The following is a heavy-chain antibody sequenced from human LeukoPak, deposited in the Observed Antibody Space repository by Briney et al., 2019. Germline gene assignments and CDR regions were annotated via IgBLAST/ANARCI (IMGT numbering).Heavy chain of an antibody. Sequence: PGGSLRLSCAASGFTFSSYAMHWVRQAPGKGLEWVAVISYDGSNKYYADSVKGRFTISRDNSKNTLYLQMNSLRAEDTAVYYCARENIVVVTAIAGFHYWGQGTLVTVSS. CDR1: GFTFSSYA. CDR3: ARENIVVVTAIAGFHY. V-gene: IGHV3-30*04. CDR2: ISYDGSNK. J-gene: IGHJ4*02. D-gene: IGHD2-21*02.